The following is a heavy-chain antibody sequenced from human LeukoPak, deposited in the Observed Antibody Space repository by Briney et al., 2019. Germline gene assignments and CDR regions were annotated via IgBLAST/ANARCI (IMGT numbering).Heavy chain of an antibody. CDR1: GYSFTSYW. Sequence: GESLKISCKGSGYSFTSYWIGWVRQTPGKGLEWMGIIYPGDSDTRYSPSFQGQVTISADKSISTAYLQWSSLKASDTAMYYCARGAFNYDFWSGYPEGYYFDYWGQGTLVTVSS. D-gene: IGHD3-3*01. V-gene: IGHV5-51*01. CDR3: ARGAFNYDFWSGYPEGYYFDY. CDR2: IYPGDSDT. J-gene: IGHJ4*02.